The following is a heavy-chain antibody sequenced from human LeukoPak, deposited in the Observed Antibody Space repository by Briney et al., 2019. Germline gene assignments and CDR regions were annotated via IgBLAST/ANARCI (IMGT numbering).Heavy chain of an antibody. J-gene: IGHJ4*02. Sequence: GGSLRLSCAASGFTVSSNYMGWVRQAPGKGLEWVSVIYSGGSTYYADSVKGRFTISRDNSKNTLYLQMNSLRAEDTAVYYCARYAKYSSGWYYFDYWGQGTLVTVSS. CDR1: GFTVSSNY. D-gene: IGHD6-19*01. V-gene: IGHV3-53*01. CDR3: ARYAKYSSGWYYFDY. CDR2: IYSGGST.